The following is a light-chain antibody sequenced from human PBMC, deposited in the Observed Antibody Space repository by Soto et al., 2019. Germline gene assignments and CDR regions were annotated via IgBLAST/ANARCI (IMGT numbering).Light chain of an antibody. CDR3: QSCDSSLSGAV. Sequence: QSVLTQPPSVSGAPGQRVTISCTGSSSNIGAGYDVHWYQQLPGPAPKLLIYGNSNRPSGVPDRFSGSKSGTSAALAITGMKAEDEDDYYCQSCDSSLSGAVFGGGTQLTVL. CDR2: GNS. V-gene: IGLV1-40*01. J-gene: IGLJ7*01. CDR1: SSNIGAGYD.